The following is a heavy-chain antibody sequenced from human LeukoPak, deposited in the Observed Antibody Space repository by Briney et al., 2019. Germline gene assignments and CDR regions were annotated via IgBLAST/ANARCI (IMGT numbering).Heavy chain of an antibody. Sequence: GRSLRLSCAASGFTFADYAMHWVRQAPGKGLEWASGISWNSGTQGYADSVKGRFTISRDNAKSSLYLQMNSLRAGDTAVYYCAKDVSVGNIVGPTADSWGQGALVTVSS. D-gene: IGHD1-26*01. CDR3: AKDVSVGNIVGPTADS. CDR1: GFTFADYA. J-gene: IGHJ4*02. CDR2: ISWNSGTQ. V-gene: IGHV3-9*01.